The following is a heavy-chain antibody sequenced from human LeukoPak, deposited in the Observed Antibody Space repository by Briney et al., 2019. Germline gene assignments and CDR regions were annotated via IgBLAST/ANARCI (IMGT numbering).Heavy chain of an antibody. D-gene: IGHD6-19*01. J-gene: IGHJ6*02. CDR2: INHSGST. CDR3: ARGRLSAVAGWYSYYYGMDV. CDR1: GGSFSGYY. V-gene: IGHV4-34*01. Sequence: SETLSLTCAVYGGSFSGYYWSWIRQPPGKGLEWIGEINHSGSTNYNPSLKSRVTISVDTSKNQFSLKLSSVTAADTAVYYCARGRLSAVAGWYSYYYGMDVWGQGTTVTVSS.